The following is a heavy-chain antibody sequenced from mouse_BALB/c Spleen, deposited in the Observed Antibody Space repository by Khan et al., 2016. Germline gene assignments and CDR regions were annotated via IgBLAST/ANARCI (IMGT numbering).Heavy chain of an antibody. CDR3: TRGGYKYEFAY. J-gene: IGHJ3*01. V-gene: IGHV1-20*02. CDR1: GYLFTDYF. CDR2: INPYTGDT. D-gene: IGHD2-14*01. Sequence: VQLQQSGPELVKPGASVKISCKASGYLFTDYFMNWVMQSHGKSLEWIGRINPYTGDTFYNQKFKGKATLTVEKSSNTAHMEIRSLASDDSAVDYCTRGGYKYEFAYRGEGTLVTVSA.